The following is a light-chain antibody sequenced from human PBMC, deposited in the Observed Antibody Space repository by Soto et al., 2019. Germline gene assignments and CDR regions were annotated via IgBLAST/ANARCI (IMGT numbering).Light chain of an antibody. CDR3: VQFSHVPRT. J-gene: IGKJ1*01. V-gene: IGKV2-24*01. Sequence: DVVMTPTPLSSPVTLGQPASISCRSSQNLVYCYGNNYLSRLQQRPVQPPRLLIYQISHRFSGVQDRFSGSGAGTVFTLMITRVEPEDVGLYFCVQFSHVPRTFGQGTKLEIK. CDR1: QNLVYCYGNNY. CDR2: QIS.